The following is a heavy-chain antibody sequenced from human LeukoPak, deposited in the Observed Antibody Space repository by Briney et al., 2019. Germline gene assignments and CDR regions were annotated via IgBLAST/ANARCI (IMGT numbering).Heavy chain of an antibody. V-gene: IGHV1-18*04. CDR2: ISAYNGNT. CDR1: GYTFTSYG. D-gene: IGHD6-6*01. Sequence: GASVKVSCKASGYTFTSYGISWVRQAPGQGLEWMGWISAYNGNTNYAQKLQGRVTMTTDTSTSTAYMELRSLRSDDTAVYYCARDLSSSSDYYYYYGMDVWGQGTTVIVSS. J-gene: IGHJ6*02. CDR3: ARDLSSSSDYYYYYGMDV.